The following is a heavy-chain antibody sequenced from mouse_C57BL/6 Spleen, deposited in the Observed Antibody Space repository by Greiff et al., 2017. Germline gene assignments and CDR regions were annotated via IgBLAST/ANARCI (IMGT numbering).Heavy chain of an antibody. J-gene: IGHJ4*01. CDR1: GFTFSDYS. Sequence: EVKLVESEGGLVQPGSSMKLSCTASGFTFSDYSMAWVRQVPEKGLEWVANINHDGSSTYYLHSLKGRFTISRDNDKNILYLQMSSLKSEDTATYYCARGYDGYYVDMDDWGQGTSVTVSS. D-gene: IGHD2-3*01. V-gene: IGHV5-16*01. CDR3: ARGYDGYYVDMDD. CDR2: INHDGSST.